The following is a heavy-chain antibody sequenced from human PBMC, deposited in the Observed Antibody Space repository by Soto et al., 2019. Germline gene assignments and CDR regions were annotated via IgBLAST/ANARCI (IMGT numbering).Heavy chain of an antibody. J-gene: IGHJ1*01. V-gene: IGHV3-11*01. D-gene: IGHD5-12*01. CDR2: ISNSGNII. CDR1: GFIFSDYY. CDR3: ARFPATALRAYLHR. Sequence: GGSLRLSCAASGFIFSDYYMSWVRQAPGKGLEWVSYISNSGNIIYYADSVKGRFTISRDSAKNSLYLQMNSLRAEDTAVYYCARFPATALRAYLHRWGQGTLVTVSS.